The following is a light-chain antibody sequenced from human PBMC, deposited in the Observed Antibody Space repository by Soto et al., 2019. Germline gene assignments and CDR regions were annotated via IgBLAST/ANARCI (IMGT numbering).Light chain of an antibody. J-gene: IGLJ1*01. V-gene: IGLV2-8*01. Sequence: QSVLTQPPSASGSPGQSVTISCTGTSSDVGGYNYVSWFQQHPGKAPKLIIHEVNQRPSGVPDRFSGSKSGNTASLTVSGAQAEDEGTYYCSSYGGDNNVVCGTGPKVAVL. CDR2: EVN. CDR1: SSDVGGYNY. CDR3: SSYGGDNNVV.